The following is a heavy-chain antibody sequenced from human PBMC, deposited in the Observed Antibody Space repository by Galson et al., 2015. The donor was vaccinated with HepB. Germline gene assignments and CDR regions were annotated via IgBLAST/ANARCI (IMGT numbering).Heavy chain of an antibody. V-gene: IGHV3-53*01. Sequence: SLRLSCAASGFTVSSHYMNWVRQAPGKGLEWVSVIYSDGPTYYADSVKGRFTISRDNSKNTVYLQMNTLIAEETAVYYCARHTGFTMTGGQGTLVTVSS. D-gene: IGHD3-22*01. CDR3: ARHTGFTMT. CDR1: GFTVSSHY. J-gene: IGHJ4*02. CDR2: IYSDGPT.